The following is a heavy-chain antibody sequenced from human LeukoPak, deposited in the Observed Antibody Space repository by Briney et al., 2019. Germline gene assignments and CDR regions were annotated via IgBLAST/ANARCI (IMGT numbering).Heavy chain of an antibody. V-gene: IGHV1-8*01. CDR2: MNPNGGNT. Sequence: GASVKVSCKASGYTFTSYDINWVRQATGQGLEWMGWMNPNGGNTGYAQKFQSRVTMTRNTSISTAYMGLSSLRSEDTAVYYCARVDSSGYLDFDYWGQGTLVTVSS. J-gene: IGHJ4*02. D-gene: IGHD3-22*01. CDR3: ARVDSSGYLDFDY. CDR1: GYTFTSYD.